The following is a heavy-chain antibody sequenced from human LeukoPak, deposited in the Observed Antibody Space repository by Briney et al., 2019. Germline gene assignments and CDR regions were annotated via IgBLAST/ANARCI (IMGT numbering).Heavy chain of an antibody. CDR3: ARDPYYGSGSYNYFDY. CDR1: GYTFTNYY. J-gene: IGHJ4*02. Sequence: ASVTISCKASGYTFTNYYLHWVRQAPGQGLESMGIINPSGGTTTYPQKFQDRFTMTRDTSTRRVYMELSSLRSEDTAVYYCARDPYYGSGSYNYFDYWGQGTLVTVFS. V-gene: IGHV1-46*01. CDR2: INPSGGTT. D-gene: IGHD3-10*01.